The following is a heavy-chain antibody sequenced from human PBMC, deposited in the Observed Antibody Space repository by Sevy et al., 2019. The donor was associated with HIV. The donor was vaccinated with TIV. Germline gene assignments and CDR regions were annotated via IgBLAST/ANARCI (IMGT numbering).Heavy chain of an antibody. V-gene: IGHV3-11*01. Sequence: GGSLRLSCAASGFTFSDYYMSWIRQAPGKGLEWVSYISSSGSTIYYADSVKGRFTISRDNAKNSLYLQMNGLGAEDTAVYYCARGTNYDSSGYYWTGGYYYYGMDVWGQGTTVTVSS. CDR3: ARGTNYDSSGYYWTGGYYYYGMDV. J-gene: IGHJ6*02. CDR2: ISSSGSTI. D-gene: IGHD3-22*01. CDR1: GFTFSDYY.